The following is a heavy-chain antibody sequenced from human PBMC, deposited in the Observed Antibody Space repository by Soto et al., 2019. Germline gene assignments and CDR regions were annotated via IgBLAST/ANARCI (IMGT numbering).Heavy chain of an antibody. CDR2: IYYSGST. D-gene: IGHD2-15*01. CDR3: AREDCSGGSCYSESYQDAFDI. J-gene: IGHJ3*02. CDR1: GGSISSYY. V-gene: IGHV4-39*02. Sequence: SETLSLTCTVSGGSISSYYWGWIRQPPGKGLEWIGSIYYSGSTYYNPSLKSRVTISVDTSKNQFSLKLSSVTAADTAVYYCAREDCSGGSCYSESYQDAFDIWGQGTMVTVSS.